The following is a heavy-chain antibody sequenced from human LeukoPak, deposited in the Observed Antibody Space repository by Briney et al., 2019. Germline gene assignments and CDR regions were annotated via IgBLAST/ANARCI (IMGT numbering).Heavy chain of an antibody. CDR1: GFTFSSYA. D-gene: IGHD3-10*01. CDR3: AKDRGVRGVIRY. J-gene: IGHJ4*02. V-gene: IGHV3-23*01. CDR2: ISGSGGST. Sequence: PGGSLRLSCAASGFTFSSYAMSWVCQAPGKGLEWVSAISGSGGSTYYADSVKGRFTISRDNSKNTLYLQMNSLRAEDTAVYYCAKDRGVRGVIRYWGQGTLVTVSS.